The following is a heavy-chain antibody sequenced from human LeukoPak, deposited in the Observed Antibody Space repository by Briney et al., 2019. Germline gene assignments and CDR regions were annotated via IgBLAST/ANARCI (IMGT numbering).Heavy chain of an antibody. D-gene: IGHD3-22*01. CDR1: GGSISSYY. J-gene: IGHJ1*01. Sequence: SETLSLTCTVSGGSISSYYWSWIRQPPGKGLEWIGRIYTSGSTNYNPSLKSRVTISVDTSKNQFSLKLSSVTAADTAVYYCARDSPDYYDSSGYYARAEYFQHWGQGTLVTVSS. CDR3: ARDSPDYYDSSGYYARAEYFQH. CDR2: IYTSGST. V-gene: IGHV4-4*08.